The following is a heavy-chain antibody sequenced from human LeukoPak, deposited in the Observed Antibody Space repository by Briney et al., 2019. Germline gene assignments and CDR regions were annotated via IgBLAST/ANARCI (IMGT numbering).Heavy chain of an antibody. CDR1: GFTFSSHW. CDR3: AGHGYYVFDY. D-gene: IGHD4-17*01. CDR2: IKEDGHEK. J-gene: IGHJ4*02. V-gene: IGHV3-7*01. Sequence: LAGGSLRLSCAGSGFTFSSHWMGWVRQAPGKGLEWLANIKEDGHEKYYVDSVQGRFTISRDNAKNSLFLQMDSLRAEDTAVYFCAGHGYYVFDYWGQGTLVTVSS.